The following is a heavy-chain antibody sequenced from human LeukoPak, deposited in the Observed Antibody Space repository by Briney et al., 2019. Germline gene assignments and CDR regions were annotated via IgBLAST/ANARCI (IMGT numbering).Heavy chain of an antibody. CDR2: ISGSGGST. V-gene: IGHV3-23*01. Sequence: GGSLRLSCAASGFTFSSYAMSWVRQAPGKGLEWVSAISGSGGSTYYADSVKGRFTISRDNSKNTLYLQMNSLRAEDTAVYYCATIPITMIVVVRGYFDYWGQGTLVTVSS. CDR1: GFTFSSYA. J-gene: IGHJ4*02. CDR3: ATIPITMIVVVRGYFDY. D-gene: IGHD3-22*01.